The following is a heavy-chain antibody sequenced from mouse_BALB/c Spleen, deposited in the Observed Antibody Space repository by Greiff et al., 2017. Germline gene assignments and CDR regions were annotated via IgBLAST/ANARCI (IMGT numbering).Heavy chain of an antibody. V-gene: IGHV1-62-2*01. CDR1: GYTFTEYI. J-gene: IGHJ4*01. CDR2: FYPGSGSI. CDR3: ARHEETYYAMDY. Sequence: QVQLQQSGAELAKPGASVKMSCKASGYTFTEYIIHWVKQRSGQGLEWIGWFYPGSGSIKYNEKFKDKATLTADKSSSTVYMELSRLTSEDSAVYFCARHEETYYAMDYWGQGTSVTVSS.